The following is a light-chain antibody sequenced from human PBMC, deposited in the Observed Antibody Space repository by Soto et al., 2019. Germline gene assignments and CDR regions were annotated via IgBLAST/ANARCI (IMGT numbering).Light chain of an antibody. CDR2: GAF. Sequence: EIVLTQSPGTLSLSPGERATLSCRASQSIRSNYLAWYQQKPGQAPRFLIYGAFSRATGIPDRFSDSGSGTDFTLTISRLEPEDFAVYYCQQYGSSPVTFGQGTKVEIK. V-gene: IGKV3-20*01. CDR1: QSIRSNY. CDR3: QQYGSSPVT. J-gene: IGKJ1*01.